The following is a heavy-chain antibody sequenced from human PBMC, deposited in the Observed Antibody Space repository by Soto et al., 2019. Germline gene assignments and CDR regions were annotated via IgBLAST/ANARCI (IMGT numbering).Heavy chain of an antibody. J-gene: IGHJ6*03. V-gene: IGHV3-74*01. CDR2: INSDGSST. CDR1: GVTFSSYW. CDR3: ARDGGYYDFWSGYFDYYYYYMDV. Sequence: GGSLRLSCAASGVTFSSYWMDWVRQAPGKGLVWVSRINSDGSSTSYADSVKGRFTISRDNAKNTLYLQMNSLRAEDTAVYYCARDGGYYDFWSGYFDYYYYYMDVWGKGTTVTVSS. D-gene: IGHD3-3*01.